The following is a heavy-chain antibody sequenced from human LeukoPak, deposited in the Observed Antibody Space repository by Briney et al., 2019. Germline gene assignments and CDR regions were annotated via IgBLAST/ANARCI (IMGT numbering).Heavy chain of an antibody. Sequence: SETLSLTCAVYGGSFSGYYWSWIRQPPGKGLKWLGEINHSGSTNYNPSLKSRVTISVDTSKNQFSLKLSSVTAADTAVYYCARGCYCGGDCLGPAFDWWGQGTLVTVSS. D-gene: IGHD2-21*02. CDR1: GGSFSGYY. CDR3: ARGCYCGGDCLGPAFDW. CDR2: INHSGST. J-gene: IGHJ4*02. V-gene: IGHV4-34*01.